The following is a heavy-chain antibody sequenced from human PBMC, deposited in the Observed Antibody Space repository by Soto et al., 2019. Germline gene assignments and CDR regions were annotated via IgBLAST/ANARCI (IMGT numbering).Heavy chain of an antibody. CDR2: IYKSATT. D-gene: IGHD7-27*01. CDR3: ARGRYCLTGRCFPNWFDS. CDR1: GDSISNLDYF. J-gene: IGHJ5*01. Sequence: SETLSLTCSVSGDSISNLDYFWAWIRQPPGQALEYIGYIYKSATTYYNPSFESRVAISVDTSKSQYSLNVTSVTAADTAVYFCARGRYCLTGRCFPNWFDSWGQGALVTVSS. V-gene: IGHV4-30-4*01.